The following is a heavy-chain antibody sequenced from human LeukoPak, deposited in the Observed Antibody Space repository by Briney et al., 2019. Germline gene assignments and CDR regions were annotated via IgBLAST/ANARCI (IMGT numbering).Heavy chain of an antibody. J-gene: IGHJ4*02. CDR1: EFIVSINY. V-gene: IGHV3-53*01. Sequence: WGSLRLSCAASEFIVSINYMTWVRQAPGKGLEWVSLIYSRGDTKYADSVKGRFTISRDNAKNSLYLQMNSLRAEDTAVCYCARGLSGYSSSLGYWGQGTLVTVSS. CDR2: IYSRGDT. D-gene: IGHD6-6*01. CDR3: ARGLSGYSSSLGY.